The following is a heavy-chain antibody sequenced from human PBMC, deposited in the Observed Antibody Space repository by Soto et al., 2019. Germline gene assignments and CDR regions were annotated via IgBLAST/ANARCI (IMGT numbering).Heavy chain of an antibody. CDR2: IIPILGIA. J-gene: IGHJ6*02. CDR1: GGTFSSYT. CDR3: ARVACDYYYGMDV. Sequence: QVQLVQSGAEVKKPGSSVKVSCKASGGTFSSYTISWVRQAPGQGIEWMGRIIPILGIANYAQKFQGRVTITADKSTSTAYMELSSLRSEDTAVYYCARVACDYYYGMDVWCQGTTVTVSS. V-gene: IGHV1-69*02. D-gene: IGHD5-12*01.